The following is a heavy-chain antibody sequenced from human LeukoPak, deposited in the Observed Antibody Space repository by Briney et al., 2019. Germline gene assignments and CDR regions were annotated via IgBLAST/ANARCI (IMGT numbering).Heavy chain of an antibody. J-gene: IGHJ5*02. CDR2: IDPKNGNR. D-gene: IGHD2-15*01. CDR3: ARSHTRNGFCGGGRCYPAVWWLDP. Sequence: ASVKVSCKASGYTFINNDINWVRQAPGQGLEWMAWIDPKNGNRGYAQNFQGRVTMTTDTSISTAYMELSSLRSEDTAVYYCARSHTRNGFCGGGRCYPAVWWLDPWGQGTLVTVSS. CDR1: GYTFINND. V-gene: IGHV1-8*01.